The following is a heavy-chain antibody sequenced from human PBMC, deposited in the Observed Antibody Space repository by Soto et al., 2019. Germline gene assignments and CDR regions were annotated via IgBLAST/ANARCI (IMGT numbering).Heavy chain of an antibody. CDR1: GGSVSSGSYY. CDR2: IYYSGST. CDR3: ARGSYYYDSSGYSHYFDY. Sequence: LSLPCTVSGGSVSSGSYYWSWIRQPPGKGLEWIGYIYYSGSTNYNPSLKSRVTISVDTSKNQFSLKLSSVTAADTAVYYCARGSYYYDSSGYSHYFDYWGQGTLVTVSS. D-gene: IGHD3-22*01. V-gene: IGHV4-61*01. J-gene: IGHJ4*02.